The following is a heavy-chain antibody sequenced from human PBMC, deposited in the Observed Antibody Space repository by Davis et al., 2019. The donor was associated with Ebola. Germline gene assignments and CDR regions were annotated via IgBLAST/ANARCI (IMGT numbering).Heavy chain of an antibody. D-gene: IGHD2-8*02. Sequence: HTGGSLRLSCEASGFPFRNFWMHWFRQAPGKGPMWVSRIDTDGSVTDYADSVKGRFTISRDNSKNTLYLQMNSLRAEDTAVYYCATGVAPHYGRSYYYYGMDVWGQGTTVTVSS. CDR3: ATGVAPHYGRSYYYYGMDV. CDR1: GFPFRNFW. J-gene: IGHJ6*02. V-gene: IGHV3-74*01. CDR2: IDTDGSVT.